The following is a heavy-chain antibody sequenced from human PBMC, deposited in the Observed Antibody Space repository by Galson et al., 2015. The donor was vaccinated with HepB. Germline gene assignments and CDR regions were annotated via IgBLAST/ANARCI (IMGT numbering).Heavy chain of an antibody. V-gene: IGHV3-66*01. CDR2: IYNVGST. Sequence: SLRLSCAVSGFTVSSNYMSWVRQAPGKGLEWVSIIYNVGSTFYADSVKGRFTISRDNSKNTLYLQMNRLRAEDTAVYYCARGDDDYCCSTNSCHDAFDIWGQGTMVTVSS. D-gene: IGHD2-2*01. J-gene: IGHJ3*02. CDR1: GFTVSSNY. CDR3: ARGDDDYCCSTNSCHDAFDI.